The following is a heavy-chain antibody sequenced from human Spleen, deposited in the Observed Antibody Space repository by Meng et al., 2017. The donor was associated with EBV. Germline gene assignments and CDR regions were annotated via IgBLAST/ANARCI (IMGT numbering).Heavy chain of an antibody. CDR2: INPSDGNT. CDR3: ARDSPSTTGAPTCDY. CDR1: GYTFTTYY. D-gene: IGHD1-1*01. Sequence: QGQLVQSGAEVKRPGASVKVSCQTSGYTFTTYYMYWVRQAPGQGLEWMGIINPSDGNTSYPQKFQGRVTMTRDTSTSIAYMELRSLRSDDTAVYYCARDSPSTTGAPTCDYWGQGTLVTVSS. V-gene: IGHV1-46*01. J-gene: IGHJ4*02.